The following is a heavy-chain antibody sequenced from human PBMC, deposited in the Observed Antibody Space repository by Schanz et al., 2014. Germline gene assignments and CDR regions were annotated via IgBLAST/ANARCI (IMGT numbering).Heavy chain of an antibody. CDR2: ISYDGNNQ. CDR1: GFTFSAYG. Sequence: QVQLVESGGGVVQPGRSLRLSCAASGFTFSAYGMHWVRQAPGKGLEWVAFISYDGNNQYYADSVKGRFTISRDNSKNTLFLQVNSLRAEDTAVYYCAKDHFGHYDSSGCSDCYYYGMDVGGQGTTVTVSS. J-gene: IGHJ6*02. V-gene: IGHV3-30*19. D-gene: IGHD3-22*01. CDR3: AKDHFGHYDSSGCSDCYYYGMDV.